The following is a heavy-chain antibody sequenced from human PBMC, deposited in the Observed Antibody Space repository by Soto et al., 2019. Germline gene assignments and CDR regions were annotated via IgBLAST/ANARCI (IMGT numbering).Heavy chain of an antibody. Sequence: ASETLSLTCTVSGDSVTNYFWSWMRQPPGKGLEWIGHMYHGGRTNYSPSLKSRVTTSLDSSKNQFSLNLSSVTAADTAVYFCARDPGYCTNGVCPIFDFWGQGVLVTVSS. V-gene: IGHV4-59*02. CDR1: GDSVTNYF. D-gene: IGHD2-8*01. CDR3: ARDPGYCTNGVCPIFDF. CDR2: MYHGGRT. J-gene: IGHJ4*02.